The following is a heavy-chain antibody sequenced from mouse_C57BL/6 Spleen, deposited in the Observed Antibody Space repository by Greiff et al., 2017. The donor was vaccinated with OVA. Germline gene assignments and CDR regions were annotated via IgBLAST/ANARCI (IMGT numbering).Heavy chain of an antibody. Sequence: QVQLQQSGAELVKPGASVKLSCKASGYTFTEYTIHWVKQRSGQGLEWIGLFYPGRGSLPSNEKFKDKATLTADKSSSPVYMELSRLTSEDSAVDFCARHEDGGLLDYWGQGTTRTVSA. J-gene: IGHJ2*01. CDR3: ARHEDGGLLDY. CDR1: GYTFTEYT. CDR2: FYPGRGSL. V-gene: IGHV1-62-2*01. D-gene: IGHD1-1*01.